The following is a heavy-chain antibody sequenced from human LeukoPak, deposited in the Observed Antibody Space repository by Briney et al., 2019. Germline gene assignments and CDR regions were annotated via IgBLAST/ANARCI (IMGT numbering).Heavy chain of an antibody. CDR2: INPNSGGT. D-gene: IGHD3-22*01. J-gene: IGHJ6*02. CDR3: ARAGPMIVGGPSYYGMDV. CDR1: GYTFTGYY. V-gene: IGHV1-2*04. Sequence: GASVTVSCKASGYTFTGYYMHWVRQAPGQGLEWMGWINPNSGGTNYAQKFQGWVTMTRDTSISTAYMELSRLRSDDTAVYYCARAGPMIVGGPSYYGMDVWGQGTTVTVSS.